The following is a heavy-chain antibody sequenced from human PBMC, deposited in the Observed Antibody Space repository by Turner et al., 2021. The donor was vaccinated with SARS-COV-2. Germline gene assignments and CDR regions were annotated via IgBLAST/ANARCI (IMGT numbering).Heavy chain of an antibody. CDR1: GFTVSSTY. CDR2: IYSGGST. CDR3: ARDLEAAAGP. J-gene: IGHJ4*02. V-gene: IGHV3-66*01. D-gene: IGHD6-13*01. Sequence: EVQLVASGGGLVQPGASLRLSCAASGFTVSSTYMSWVRQAPGKGLEWVAVIYSGGSTYYADSVKGRFTISRDNSKNTLYLQMNSLRAEDTAGYYCARDLEAAAGPWGQGTLVTVSS.